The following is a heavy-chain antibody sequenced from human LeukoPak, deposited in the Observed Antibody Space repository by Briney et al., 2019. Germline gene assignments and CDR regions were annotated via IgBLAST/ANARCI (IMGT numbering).Heavy chain of an antibody. CDR3: ARVSKIAAAGTYALDY. CDR2: ISYDGSNK. V-gene: IGHV3-30-3*01. D-gene: IGHD6-13*01. J-gene: IGHJ4*02. Sequence: GGSLRLSCAASGFTFSSYAMSWVRQAPGKGLEWVAVISYDGSNKYYADSVKGRFTISRDNSKNTLYLQMNSLRAEDTAVYYCARVSKIAAAGTYALDYWGQGTLVTVSS. CDR1: GFTFSSYA.